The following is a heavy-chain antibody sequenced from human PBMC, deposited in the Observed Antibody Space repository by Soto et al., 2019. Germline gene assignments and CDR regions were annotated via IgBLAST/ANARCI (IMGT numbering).Heavy chain of an antibody. Sequence: QVQLQQWGAGLLKPSETLSLTCAVYGGSFSGYYGSWIRQPPGKGLEWIGEINHSGSTNYNPSLKSRVTISVDTSKNQFSLKLSSVTAADTAVYYCARRIRYFGSDYWGQGTLVTVSS. V-gene: IGHV4-34*01. CDR2: INHSGST. J-gene: IGHJ4*02. CDR3: ARRIRYFGSDY. D-gene: IGHD3-9*01. CDR1: GGSFSGYY.